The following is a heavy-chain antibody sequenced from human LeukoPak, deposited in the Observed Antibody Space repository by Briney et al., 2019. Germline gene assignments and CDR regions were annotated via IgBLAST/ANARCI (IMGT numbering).Heavy chain of an antibody. Sequence: PGGSLRLSCAASGFTVSSNYMSWVRQAPGKGLEWVSVTYSNGRTYYADSVKGRFTISRDNAKNSLYLQMNSLRAEDTAVYYCAREQYTSGKSLDYWGQGKLVTVSS. V-gene: IGHV3-53*01. CDR3: AREQYTSGKSLDY. D-gene: IGHD3-10*01. CDR1: GFTVSSNY. CDR2: TYSNGRT. J-gene: IGHJ4*02.